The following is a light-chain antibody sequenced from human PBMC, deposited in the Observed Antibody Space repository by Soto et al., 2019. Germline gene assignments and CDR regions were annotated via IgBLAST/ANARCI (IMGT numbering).Light chain of an antibody. J-gene: IGKJ2*01. CDR3: QQRSVWPLST. CDR1: QSGGTY. CDR2: DAS. Sequence: IVLTQSPATLSLSTGERATLSCRASQSGGTYLAWYQQTPGQAPRLLIYDASNRAIGVPARFTGSRSGTDFSLTISSLEREDFAVYYCQQRSVWPLSTFVPGTMLEL. V-gene: IGKV3-11*01.